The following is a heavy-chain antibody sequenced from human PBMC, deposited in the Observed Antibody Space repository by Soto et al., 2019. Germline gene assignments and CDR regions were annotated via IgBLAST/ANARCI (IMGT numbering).Heavy chain of an antibody. CDR3: AKDRRFLENYYYGMDV. V-gene: IGHV3-23*01. Sequence: PGGSLRLSCAASGFTFSGYAMSWVRQAPGKGLEWVSAISGSGGSTYYADSVKGRFTISRDNSKNTLYLQMNSLRAEDTAVYYCAKDRRFLENYYYGMDVWGQGTTVTVSS. D-gene: IGHD3-3*01. CDR1: GFTFSGYA. J-gene: IGHJ6*02. CDR2: ISGSGGST.